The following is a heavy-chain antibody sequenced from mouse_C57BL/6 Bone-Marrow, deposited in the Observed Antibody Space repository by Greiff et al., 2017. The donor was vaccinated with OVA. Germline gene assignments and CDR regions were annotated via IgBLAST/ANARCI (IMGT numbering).Heavy chain of an antibody. CDR2: IYPGDGDT. CDR3: AHYYYGSSYDAMDY. J-gene: IGHJ4*01. D-gene: IGHD1-1*01. CDR1: GYAFSSYW. Sequence: QVQLQQSGAELVKPGASVKISCKASGYAFSSYWMNWVKQRPGKGLEWIGQIYPGDGDTNYNGKFKGKATLTADKASSTAYMQLSSLTSEDSAVYFCAHYYYGSSYDAMDYWGQGTSVTVSS. V-gene: IGHV1-80*01.